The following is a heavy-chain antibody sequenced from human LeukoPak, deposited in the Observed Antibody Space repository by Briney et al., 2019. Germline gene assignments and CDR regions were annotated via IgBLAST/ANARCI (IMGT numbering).Heavy chain of an antibody. V-gene: IGHV4-59*08. D-gene: IGHD3-3*01. CDR3: ARHADYDFWSGYLDY. J-gene: IGHJ4*02. Sequence: TSSETLSLTCTVSAGSISNYYWSWIRQPPGKGLEWIGYISYSGSTNYNPSLKSRVTISVDTSKNQFSLKLSSVTAADTAVYYCARHADYDFWSGYLDYWGQGTLVTVSS. CDR1: AGSISNYY. CDR2: ISYSGST.